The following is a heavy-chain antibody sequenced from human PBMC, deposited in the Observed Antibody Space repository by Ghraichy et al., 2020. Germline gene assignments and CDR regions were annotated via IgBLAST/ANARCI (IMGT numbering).Heavy chain of an antibody. CDR3: ARCRVLTGTARFYYYYGMDV. J-gene: IGHJ6*02. Sequence: SETLSLTCAVYGGSFSGYYWSWIRQPPGKGLEWIGEINHSGSTNYNPSLKSRVTISVDTSKNQFSLKLSSVTAADTAVYYCARCRVLTGTARFYYYYGMDVWGQGTTVTVSS. CDR1: GGSFSGYY. CDR2: INHSGST. D-gene: IGHD3-9*01. V-gene: IGHV4-34*01.